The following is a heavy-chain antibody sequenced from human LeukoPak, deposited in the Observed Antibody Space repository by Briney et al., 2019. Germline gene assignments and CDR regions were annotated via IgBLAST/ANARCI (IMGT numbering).Heavy chain of an antibody. CDR3: AKGRSCTNGICYSWFPEF. D-gene: IGHD2-8*01. V-gene: IGHV3-23*01. CDR2: ISGSGDIT. J-gene: IGHJ3*01. Sequence: GGSLRLSCAASGFTFSSYAMSWVRQAPGKGLEWVSAISGSGDITYLADSVKGRFTISRDNSKNTLYLQMNSLRTEDTAVYYCAKGRSCTNGICYSWFPEFWGQGTMVTVSS. CDR1: GFTFSSYA.